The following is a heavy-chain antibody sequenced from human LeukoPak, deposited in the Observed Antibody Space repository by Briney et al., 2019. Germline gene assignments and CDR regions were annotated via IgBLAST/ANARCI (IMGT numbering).Heavy chain of an antibody. J-gene: IGHJ4*02. V-gene: IGHV1-18*01. Sequence: ASVKVSCKASGYTFTSYGISWVRQAPGQGLEWMGWISAYNGNTNYAQKLQGRVTMTTDTSTSTAYMELRSLRSDDTAVYYCVRDSVGTYYDFWSGYYTDYFDYWGQGTLVTVSS. CDR3: VRDSVGTYYDFWSGYYTDYFDY. CDR1: GYTFTSYG. D-gene: IGHD3-3*01. CDR2: ISAYNGNT.